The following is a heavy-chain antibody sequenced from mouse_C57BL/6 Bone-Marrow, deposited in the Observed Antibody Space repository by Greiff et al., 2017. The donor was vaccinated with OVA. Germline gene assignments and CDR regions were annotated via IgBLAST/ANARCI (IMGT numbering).Heavy chain of an antibody. Sequence: QVQLQQSGAELARPGASVKLSCKASGYTFTSYGISWVKQRPGQGLEWIGEIYPRSGNTYYNAKFKGKAKLTADKSSSTAYMELLSLTSEDSAVYFCARGDKDGSAWFAYWGQGTLVTVSA. CDR2: IYPRSGNT. CDR1: GYTFTSYG. J-gene: IGHJ3*01. CDR3: ARGDKDGSAWFAY. D-gene: IGHD2-3*01. V-gene: IGHV1-81*01.